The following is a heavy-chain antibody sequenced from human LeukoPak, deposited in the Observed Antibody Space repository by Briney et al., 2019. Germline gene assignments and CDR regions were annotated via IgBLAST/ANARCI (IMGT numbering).Heavy chain of an antibody. CDR2: GYYSGRS. J-gene: IGHJ4*02. CDR1: GGSISSSDYY. V-gene: IGHV4-39*01. D-gene: IGHD6-6*01. Sequence: SDTLSLTCTVSGGSISSSDYYWASVRQPPGKGLEWVGSGYYSGRSYYTQSLKSRVTISVDTSKNQFSLKLYSVTAADTAVYCCARLLAAAQTDYFDYWGQGTKVTVSS. CDR3: ARLLAAAQTDYFDY.